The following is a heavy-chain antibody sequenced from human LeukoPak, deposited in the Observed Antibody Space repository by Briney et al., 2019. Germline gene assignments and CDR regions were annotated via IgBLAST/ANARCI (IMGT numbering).Heavy chain of an antibody. V-gene: IGHV1-2*02. CDR3: ASLIIDFGELAKYYYDSSGSYAFDI. CDR1: GYTFTCYY. Sequence: GASVKVSCKASGYTFTCYYMHWVRQAPGQGLEWMGWINPNSGGTNYAQKFQGRVTMTRDTSISTAYMELSRLRSDDTDVYYCASLIIDFGELAKYYYDSSGSYAFDIWGQGTMVTVSS. J-gene: IGHJ3*02. CDR2: INPNSGGT. D-gene: IGHD3-22*01.